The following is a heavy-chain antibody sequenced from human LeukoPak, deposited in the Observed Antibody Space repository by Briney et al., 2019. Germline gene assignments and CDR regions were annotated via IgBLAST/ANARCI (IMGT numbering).Heavy chain of an antibody. D-gene: IGHD3-10*01. Sequence: ASVKVSCKSSGYTFTSYGFTGVRQPPGQGLEWMGWISAYNGNTNYVQKLQGRVTMSTDTSTSTVYMELRSLRSDDTAVYYCARGGLTESVDYWGQGTLVTVSS. J-gene: IGHJ4*02. CDR2: ISAYNGNT. V-gene: IGHV1-18*01. CDR3: ARGGLTESVDY. CDR1: GYTFTSYG.